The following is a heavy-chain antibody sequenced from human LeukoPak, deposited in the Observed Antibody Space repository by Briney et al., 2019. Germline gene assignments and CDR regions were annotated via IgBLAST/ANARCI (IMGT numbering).Heavy chain of an antibody. J-gene: IGHJ4*02. V-gene: IGHV1-69*06. CDR2: IIPIFGTA. Sequence: SSVKVSCKASGGTFSSYAISWVRQAPGQGLEWMGGIIPIFGTANYAQKFQGRVTITADKSTSTAYMELSSLRSEDTAVYYCARSSIIAAAGPYYFDYWGQGTLVTVSS. D-gene: IGHD6-13*01. CDR3: ARSSIIAAAGPYYFDY. CDR1: GGTFSSYA.